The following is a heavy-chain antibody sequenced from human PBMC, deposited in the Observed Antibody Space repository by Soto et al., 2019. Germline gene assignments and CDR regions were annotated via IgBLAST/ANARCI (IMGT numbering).Heavy chain of an antibody. J-gene: IGHJ5*02. CDR2: IYSSGST. D-gene: IGHD3-3*01. V-gene: IGHV4-4*07. Sequence: SETLSLTCTVSGGAISTYYWTWIRQPAGKGLEWIGRIYSSGSTKYNPSLQSRVTMSLDTSNNQFSLRLTSVTAADTAVYYCARVRRFSYCFDPWGQGTLVTVS. CDR1: GGAISTYY. CDR3: ARVRRFSYCFDP.